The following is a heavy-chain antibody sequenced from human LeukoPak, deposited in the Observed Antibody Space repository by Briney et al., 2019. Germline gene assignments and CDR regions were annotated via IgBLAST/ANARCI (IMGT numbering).Heavy chain of an antibody. CDR3: ARWVIVAAGLDY. J-gene: IGHJ4*02. V-gene: IGHV1-69*05. CDR1: GGTFSSYA. Sequence: SVKVSCKASGGTFSSYAISWVRQAPGQGLEWMGRIIPIFGTANYAQKFQGRVTITTDESTSTAYMELSSLRSEDTAVYYCARWVIVAAGLDYWGQGTLVTVSS. CDR2: IIPIFGTA. D-gene: IGHD2-21*01.